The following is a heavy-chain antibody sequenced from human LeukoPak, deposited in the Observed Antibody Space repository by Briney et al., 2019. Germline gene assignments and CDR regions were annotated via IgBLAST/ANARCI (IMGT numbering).Heavy chain of an antibody. CDR1: GFTFGDYA. CDR2: IRSKAYGGTT. Sequence: PGGSLRLSCTASGFTFGDYAMSWVRQAPGKGLEWVGFIRSKAYGGTTEYAASVKGRFTISRDDSKSIAYLQMNSLKTEDTAVYYCTRVISGSYRPFDYWGQGTLVTVSS. J-gene: IGHJ4*02. CDR3: TRVISGSYRPFDY. D-gene: IGHD3-10*01. V-gene: IGHV3-49*04.